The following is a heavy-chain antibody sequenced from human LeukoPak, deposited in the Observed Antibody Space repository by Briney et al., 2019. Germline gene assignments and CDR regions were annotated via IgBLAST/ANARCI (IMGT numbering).Heavy chain of an antibody. CDR2: IYYSGST. CDR3: ARGEWDLLFDY. Sequence: SETLSLTCTVSGGSITSYHYSWIRQPPGKGLEWIGYIYYSGSTNYNPSLKSRVTISVDTSKNQFSLKLSSVTAADTAVYYCARGEWDLLFDYWGQGTLVTVSS. J-gene: IGHJ4*02. D-gene: IGHD1-26*01. CDR1: GGSITSYH. V-gene: IGHV4-59*08.